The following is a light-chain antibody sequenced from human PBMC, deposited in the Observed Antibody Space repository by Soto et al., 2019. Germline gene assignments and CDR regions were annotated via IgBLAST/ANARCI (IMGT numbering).Light chain of an antibody. CDR1: SSDVGGYQY. CDR2: DVT. CDR3: CSYGGSQHHEL. J-gene: IGLJ2*01. V-gene: IGLV2-11*01. Sequence: QSALTQPRSVSGSPGQSVTISCTGTSSDVGGYQYVSWFQQHPGKAPKLMIYDVTKRPSGVPDRFSGSKSGNTASLTISGLQAEDESDYYCCSYGGSQHHELFGGGTKVTVL.